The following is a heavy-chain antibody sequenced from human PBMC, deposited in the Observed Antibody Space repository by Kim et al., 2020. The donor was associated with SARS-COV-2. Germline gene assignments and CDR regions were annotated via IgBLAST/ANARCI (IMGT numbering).Heavy chain of an antibody. D-gene: IGHD3-10*01. CDR3: ARGKVRTRVFDY. CDR2: ISYDGSNK. V-gene: IGHV3-30-3*01. Sequence: GGSLRLSCAASGFTFSSYAMHWVRQAPGKGLEWVAVISYDGSNKYYADSVKGRFTISRDNSKNTLYLQMNSLRAEDTAVYYCARGKVRTRVFDYWGQGTLVTVSS. CDR1: GFTFSSYA. J-gene: IGHJ4*02.